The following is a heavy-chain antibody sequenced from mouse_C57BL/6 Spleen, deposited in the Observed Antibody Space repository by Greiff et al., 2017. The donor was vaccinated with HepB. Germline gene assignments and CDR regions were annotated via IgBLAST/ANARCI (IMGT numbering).Heavy chain of an antibody. CDR3: ARSGRDYDRFAY. CDR2: INPSNGGT. D-gene: IGHD2-4*01. Sequence: QVQLQQSGTELVKPGASVKLSCKASGYTFTSYWMHWVKQRPGQGLEWIGNINPSNGGTNYNEKFKSKATLTVDKSSSTAYMQLSSLTSEDSAVYYCARSGRDYDRFAYWGQGTLVTVSA. CDR1: GYTFTSYW. V-gene: IGHV1-53*01. J-gene: IGHJ3*01.